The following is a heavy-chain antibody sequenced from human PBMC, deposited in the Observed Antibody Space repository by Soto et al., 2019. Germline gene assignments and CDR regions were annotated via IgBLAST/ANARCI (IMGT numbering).Heavy chain of an antibody. Sequence: SETLSLTGTVSGGSISSGGYYWSWIRQHPGKGLEWIGYIYYSGSTYYNPSLKSRVTISVDTSKNQFSLKLSSVTAADTAVYYCARGSNPWAAALDYWGQGTLVTVSS. CDR2: IYYSGST. CDR3: ARGSNPWAAALDY. V-gene: IGHV4-31*03. J-gene: IGHJ4*02. D-gene: IGHD6-13*01. CDR1: GGSISSGGYY.